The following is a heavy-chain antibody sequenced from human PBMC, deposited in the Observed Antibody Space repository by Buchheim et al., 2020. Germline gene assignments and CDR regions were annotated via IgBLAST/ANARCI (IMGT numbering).Heavy chain of an antibody. D-gene: IGHD3-16*02. V-gene: IGHV3-30*04. CDR1: GFTFSSYA. CDR3: ARDSRGTFGGVIANPYYYYGMDV. Sequence: QVQLVESGGGVVQPGRSLRLSCAASGFTFSSYAMHWVRQAPGKGLEWVAVISYDGSNKYYADSVKGRFTISRDNSKNTLYLQMNSLRAEDTAVYYCARDSRGTFGGVIANPYYYYGMDVGGQGTT. CDR2: ISYDGSNK. J-gene: IGHJ6*02.